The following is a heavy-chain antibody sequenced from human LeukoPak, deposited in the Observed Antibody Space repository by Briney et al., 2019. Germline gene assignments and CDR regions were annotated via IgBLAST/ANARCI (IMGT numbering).Heavy chain of an antibody. CDR2: IKHDGSEI. J-gene: IGHJ4*02. Sequence: GGSLRLSCAASGFTFSNYWMGWVRQAPGKGLEWVANIKHDGSEIYYVDFVKGRFTISRDNADNSLYLQMNSLRAEDTAVYYCGRVIAGAIDYWGQGTLVTVSS. D-gene: IGHD6-13*01. CDR1: GFTFSNYW. V-gene: IGHV3-7*01. CDR3: GRVIAGAIDY.